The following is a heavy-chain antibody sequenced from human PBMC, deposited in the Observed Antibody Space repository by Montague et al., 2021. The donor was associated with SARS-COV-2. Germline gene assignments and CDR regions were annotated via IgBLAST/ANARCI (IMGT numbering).Heavy chain of an antibody. CDR2: IHYSGST. CDR3: ARRGYSGYDYPPRVDY. D-gene: IGHD5-12*01. J-gene: IGHJ4*02. V-gene: IGHV4-39*01. Sequence: SETLSLTCTVSGGSTSSSSYYWGWIRQPPGKGLEWIGSIHYSGSTYYNPSLKSRVTISVDTSKNQFSLKLSSVTAADTAVYYCARRGYSGYDYPPRVDYWGQGTLVTVSS. CDR1: GGSTSSSSYY.